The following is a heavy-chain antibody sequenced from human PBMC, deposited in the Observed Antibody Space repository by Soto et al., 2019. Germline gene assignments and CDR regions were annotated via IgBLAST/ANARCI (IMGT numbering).Heavy chain of an antibody. CDR1: GGSISSSSYY. CDR3: ARHYGSGSCTFDY. J-gene: IGHJ4*02. CDR2: IYYSGTT. Sequence: PSETLSLTCTVSGGSISSSSYYWGWIRQPPGKGLEWIGSIYYSGTTYYNPSLKSRVTVSVDTSKNQFSLKLSSVTATDTAMYYCARHYGSGSCTFDYLGQGTLVT. V-gene: IGHV4-39*01. D-gene: IGHD3-10*01.